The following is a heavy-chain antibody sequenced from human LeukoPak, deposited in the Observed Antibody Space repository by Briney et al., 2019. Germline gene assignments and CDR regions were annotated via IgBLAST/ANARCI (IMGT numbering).Heavy chain of an antibody. V-gene: IGHV4-34*01. CDR3: ARTYGYYFDY. D-gene: IGHD3-16*01. CDR1: GGSFSGYY. Sequence: SSETLSLTCAVYGGSFSGYYWSWIRQSPGKGLEWIGEINHSGSTNYNPSLKSRVTISVDTSKNQFSLKLSSVTAADTAVYYCARTYGYYFDYWGQGTLVTVSS. J-gene: IGHJ4*02. CDR2: INHSGST.